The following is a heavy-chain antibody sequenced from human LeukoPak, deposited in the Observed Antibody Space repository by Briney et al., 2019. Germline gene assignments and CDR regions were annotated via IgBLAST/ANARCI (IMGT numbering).Heavy chain of an antibody. CDR2: INPSGGGT. D-gene: IGHD3-10*01. J-gene: IGHJ4*02. CDR3: ARGQTNRLLWVGELLSNINPFDY. Sequence: ASVTVSCKASGNTFTSYYIHWVRQAPGQGLEWMGVINPSGGGTTYAQKFQDRVTMTTDTSTSTAYMELRSLKFDDTAVYYCARGQTNRLLWVGELLSNINPFDYWGQGTLVTVSS. CDR1: GNTFTSYY. V-gene: IGHV1-46*01.